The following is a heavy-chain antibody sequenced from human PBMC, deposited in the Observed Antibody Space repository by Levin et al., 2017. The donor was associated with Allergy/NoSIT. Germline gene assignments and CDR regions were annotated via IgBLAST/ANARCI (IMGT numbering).Heavy chain of an antibody. Sequence: GGSLRLSCAASGFTFSSYAMSWVRQAPGKGLEWVSAISGSGGSTYYADSVKGRFTISRDNSKNTLYLQMNSLRAEDTAVYYCAKVGSGGSWSKNSDYWGQGTLVTVSS. CDR1: GFTFSSYA. V-gene: IGHV3-23*01. CDR3: AKVGSGGSWSKNSDY. J-gene: IGHJ4*02. CDR2: ISGSGGST. D-gene: IGHD2-15*01.